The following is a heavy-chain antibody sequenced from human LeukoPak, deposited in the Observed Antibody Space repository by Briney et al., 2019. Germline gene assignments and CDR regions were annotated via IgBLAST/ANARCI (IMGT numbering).Heavy chain of an antibody. J-gene: IGHJ3*02. Sequence: GGSLRLSCAASGFTFSSYEMNWVRQAPGKGLEWVSYISSSGSAIYYADSVKGRFTISRVNAKNSLYLQMNSLRAEDTVVYYCAREDQAFDIWGQGTMVTVSS. CDR1: GFTFSSYE. CDR3: AREDQAFDI. CDR2: ISSSGSAI. V-gene: IGHV3-48*03.